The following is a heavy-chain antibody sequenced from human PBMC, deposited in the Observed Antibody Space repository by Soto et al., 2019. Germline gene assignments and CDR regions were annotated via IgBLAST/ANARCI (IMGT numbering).Heavy chain of an antibody. CDR1: GFTFSSYG. CDR2: ISYDGSNK. CDR3: AKDGFGELLSPAYFDY. Sequence: GGSLRLSCAASGFTFSSYGMHWVRQAPGKGLEWVAVISYDGSNKYYADSVKGRFTISRDNSKNTLYLQMNSLRAEDTAVYYCAKDGFGELLSPAYFDYWGQGTLVTVSS. D-gene: IGHD3-10*01. V-gene: IGHV3-30*18. J-gene: IGHJ4*02.